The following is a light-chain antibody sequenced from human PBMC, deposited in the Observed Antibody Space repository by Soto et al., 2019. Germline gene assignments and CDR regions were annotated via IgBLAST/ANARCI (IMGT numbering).Light chain of an antibody. J-gene: IGKJ2*01. CDR2: DAS. CDR1: QRVSSY. Sequence: EIVLTQSPATLSLSPGERATLSCRASQRVSSYLAWYQQTPGQAPRLLIYDASNRATGIPARFSGSGSGTAFTLTISSLEPEDFEVYYCQQRSNLPPTFGQGNKLEIK. V-gene: IGKV3-11*01. CDR3: QQRSNLPPT.